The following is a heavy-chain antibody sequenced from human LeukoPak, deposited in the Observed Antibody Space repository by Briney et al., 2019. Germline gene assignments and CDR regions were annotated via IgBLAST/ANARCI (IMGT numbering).Heavy chain of an antibody. D-gene: IGHD3-22*01. CDR3: AKGYYDSSGYTYGFDI. Sequence: PGGSLRLSCAASGFTFSSYSMNWVRQAPGKGLEWVSTISRGTATTYYADSVKGRFIISRDNSKNTLYLQMNSLRAEDTAVYYCAKGYYDSSGYTYGFDIWGQGTMVTVSS. J-gene: IGHJ3*02. V-gene: IGHV3-23*01. CDR2: ISRGTATT. CDR1: GFTFSSYS.